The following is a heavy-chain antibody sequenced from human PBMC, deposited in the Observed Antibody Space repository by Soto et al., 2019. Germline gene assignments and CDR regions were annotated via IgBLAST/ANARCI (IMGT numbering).Heavy chain of an antibody. V-gene: IGHV3-74*01. CDR1: GFTFSSYW. D-gene: IGHD5-12*01. J-gene: IGHJ4*02. CDR3: ARGLSGYYGFDY. CDR2: IKGDETNT. Sequence: EVQLVESGGGLVQFGGSLRLSCAASGFTFSSYWMHWVRQVPGKGLVWVSRIKGDETNTGYADSVKGRCTISRDNVKNTLYLQMNSLRPEDTAVYYCARGLSGYYGFDYWGQGTLVTVSS.